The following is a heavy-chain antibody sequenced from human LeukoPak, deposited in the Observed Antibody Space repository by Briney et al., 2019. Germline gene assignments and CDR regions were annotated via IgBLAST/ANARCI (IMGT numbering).Heavy chain of an antibody. CDR2: IWYDGSNK. CDR3: ARERRRGYFDY. J-gene: IGHJ4*02. Sequence: GGSLRLSCAASGFTFSSYGMHWVRQAPGKGLEWVAVIWYDGSNKYYADSVKGRFTISRDNSKNTLYLQMNSLRAEDTAVYYCARERRRGYFDYWGQGTLVTVSS. D-gene: IGHD3-10*01. V-gene: IGHV3-33*01. CDR1: GFTFSSYG.